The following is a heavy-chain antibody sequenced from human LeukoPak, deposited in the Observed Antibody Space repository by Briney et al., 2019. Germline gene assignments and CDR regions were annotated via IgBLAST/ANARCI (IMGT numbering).Heavy chain of an antibody. CDR2: IDPSGGST. CDR3: ARDPSGYYDSSGYYSNDY. D-gene: IGHD3-22*01. J-gene: IGHJ4*02. CDR1: AYTFNNYL. Sequence: ASVKVSCKAFAYTFNNYLIHWVRQAPGQGLEWMGIIDPSGGSTDYAQKFQGRVTMTRDTSTSTVYMELSSLRSEDTAVYYCARDPSGYYDSSGYYSNDYWGQGTLVTVSS. V-gene: IGHV1-46*02.